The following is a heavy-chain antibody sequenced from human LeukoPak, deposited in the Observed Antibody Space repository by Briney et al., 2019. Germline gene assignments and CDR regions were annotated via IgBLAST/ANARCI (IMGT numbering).Heavy chain of an antibody. J-gene: IGHJ5*02. CDR1: GGSISSYY. CDR2: IYYSGST. D-gene: IGHD3-10*01. Sequence: PSETLSLTCTVSGGSISSYYWSWIRQPPGKGLEWIGYIYYSGSTNYNPSLKSRVTISVDTSKNQFSLKLSSVTAADTAVYYCARGSGTFPRWFDPWGQGTLVTVSS. V-gene: IGHV4-59*08. CDR3: ARGSGTFPRWFDP.